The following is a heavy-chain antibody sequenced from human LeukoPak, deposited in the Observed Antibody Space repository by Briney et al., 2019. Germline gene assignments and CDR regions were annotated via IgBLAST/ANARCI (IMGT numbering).Heavy chain of an antibody. D-gene: IGHD3-16*02. V-gene: IGHV3-53*01. CDR2: IHAGGTT. CDR3: AREEHYRRYFAL. CDR1: GFTVSSNY. Sequence: GGSLRLSCAVSGFTVSSNYMNWVRQAPGKGLEWVSVIHAGGTTFYADSVKGRFTISGDNSKNTLYLQMNTLRAEDTAVYFCAREEHYRRYFALWGRGTLVTVSS. J-gene: IGHJ2*01.